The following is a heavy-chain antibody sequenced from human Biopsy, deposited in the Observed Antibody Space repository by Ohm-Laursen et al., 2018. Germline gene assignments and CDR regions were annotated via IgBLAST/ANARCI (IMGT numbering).Heavy chain of an antibody. J-gene: IGHJ4*01. CDR3: GRSYGIMAAPVHL. D-gene: IGHD3-16*01. Sequence: SLRLSCTASGFTFNAYWMYWVRQVPGKGLEWVSHISSGGSTIFHADSVKGRFTIPRDDAKGSLYLQMTNLRAEDTAVYYCGRSYGIMAAPVHLWGQGTLVTVSS. CDR2: ISSGGSTI. CDR1: GFTFNAYW. V-gene: IGHV3-11*01.